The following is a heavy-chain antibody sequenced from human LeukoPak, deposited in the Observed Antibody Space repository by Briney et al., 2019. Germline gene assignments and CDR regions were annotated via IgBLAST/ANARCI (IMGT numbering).Heavy chain of an antibody. CDR3: AKGCSSTSCYAALQYYFDY. Sequence: GGSLRLSCAASGFTFSSYWMSWVRQAPGKGLEWVSAISGSGGSTYYADSVKGRFTISRDNSKNTLYLQMNSLRAEDTAVYYCAKGCSSTSCYAALQYYFDYWGQGTLVTVSS. D-gene: IGHD2-2*01. CDR1: GFTFSSYW. J-gene: IGHJ4*02. V-gene: IGHV3-23*01. CDR2: ISGSGGST.